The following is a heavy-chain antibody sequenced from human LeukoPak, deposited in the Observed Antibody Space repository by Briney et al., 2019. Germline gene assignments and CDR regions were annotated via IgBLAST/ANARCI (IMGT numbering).Heavy chain of an antibody. D-gene: IGHD3-16*02. CDR3: AKDSEDYVWGSYRPDYFDY. J-gene: IGHJ4*02. CDR2: ISGSGGST. Sequence: GGSLRLSCAASGFTFSSYAMSWVRQAPGKGLEWVSAISGSGGSTYYADSVKGRFTISRDNSKNTLYLQMNSLRAEDTAVYYCAKDSEDYVWGSYRPDYFDYWGQGTLVTVSS. CDR1: GFTFSSYA. V-gene: IGHV3-23*01.